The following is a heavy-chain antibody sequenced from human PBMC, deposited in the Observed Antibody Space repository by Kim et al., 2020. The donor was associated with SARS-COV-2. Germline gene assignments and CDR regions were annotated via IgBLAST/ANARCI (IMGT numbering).Heavy chain of an antibody. CDR3: ARGGDL. CDR2: SDI. J-gene: IGHJ1*01. D-gene: IGHD3-3*01. Sequence: SDIYYADSVKDRFTISRDNAKNSLYLNLNSLRDEDTAIYYCARGGDLGGQGNLVTVSS. V-gene: IGHV3-48*02.